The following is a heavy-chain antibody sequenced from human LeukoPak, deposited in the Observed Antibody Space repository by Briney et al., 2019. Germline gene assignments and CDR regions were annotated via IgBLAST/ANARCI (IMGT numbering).Heavy chain of an antibody. D-gene: IGHD3-10*01. CDR3: ATVASGRRDAFDI. V-gene: IGHV1-24*01. J-gene: IGHJ3*02. CDR2: FDPEDGET. CDR1: GYTLTELS. Sequence: ASVKVSCKVSGYTLTELSMHWVRQAPGKGLEWMGGFDPEDGETIYAQKFQGRVTMTEDTSTDTAYMELSSLRSEDTAVCYCATVASGRRDAFDIWGQGTMVTVSS.